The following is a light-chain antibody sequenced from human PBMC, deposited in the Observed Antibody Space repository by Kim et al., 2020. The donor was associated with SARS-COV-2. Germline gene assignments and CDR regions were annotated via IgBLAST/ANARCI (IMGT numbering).Light chain of an antibody. J-gene: IGKJ1*01. V-gene: IGKV3-20*01. CDR1: QSVSSSY. Sequence: SPGERVTLSCRASQSVSSSYLAWYQQKPGQAPRLLIYGASSRAIGIPDRFSGSGSGTDFTLTISRLEPEDFAVYYCQQYGRSPPTFGQGTKVDIK. CDR3: QQYGRSPPT. CDR2: GAS.